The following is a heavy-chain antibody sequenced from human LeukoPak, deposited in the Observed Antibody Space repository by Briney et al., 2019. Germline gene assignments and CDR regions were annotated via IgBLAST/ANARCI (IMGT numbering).Heavy chain of an antibody. J-gene: IGHJ4*02. CDR1: GGSISSSSYY. CDR3: AGHQYYYDSSGYRRPFDY. Sequence: SETLSLTCTVSGGSISSSSYYWGWIRQPPGKGLEWIGSIYYSGSTYYNPSLKSRVTISVDTSKNQFSLKLSSVTAADTAVYYCAGHQYYYDSSGYRRPFDYWGQGTLVTVSS. V-gene: IGHV4-39*01. CDR2: IYYSGST. D-gene: IGHD3-22*01.